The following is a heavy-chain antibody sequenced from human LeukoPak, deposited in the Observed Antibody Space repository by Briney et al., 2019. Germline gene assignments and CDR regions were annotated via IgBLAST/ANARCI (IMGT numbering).Heavy chain of an antibody. CDR3: AKELDTMFFDY. Sequence: GGSLRLSSATSGFTFGRYTIHWVRQAPGKGLEWVSLAGWAGGTTYYSDSVRGRFTISRDSGKNSVYLQMNSLTTDDTAFYFCAKELDTMFFDYWGQGALVTVSS. CDR1: GFTFGRYT. V-gene: IGHV3-43*01. D-gene: IGHD3-10*02. CDR2: AGWAGGTT. J-gene: IGHJ4*02.